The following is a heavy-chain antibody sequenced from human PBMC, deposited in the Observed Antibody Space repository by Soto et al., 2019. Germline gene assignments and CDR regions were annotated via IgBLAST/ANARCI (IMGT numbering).Heavy chain of an antibody. V-gene: IGHV4-34*01. CDR3: AGETSDYDFLAAPTTFDF. CDR1: GASFSGYY. Sequence: SETLSLTCAVSGASFSGYYWNWVRQPPGKGLEWIGEINHSRSTDYNPSLMGRVTISVDTSRKQISLTLTSVTAADTAVYYCAGETSDYDFLAAPTTFDFWGQGTMVTVSS. D-gene: IGHD3-9*01. J-gene: IGHJ3*01. CDR2: INHSRST.